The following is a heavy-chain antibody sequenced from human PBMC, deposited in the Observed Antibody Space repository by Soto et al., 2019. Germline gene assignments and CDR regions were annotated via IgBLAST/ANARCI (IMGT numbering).Heavy chain of an antibody. D-gene: IGHD3-16*01. V-gene: IGHV3-21*01. Sequence: PGPSLRLSCAASGFTFSSHIMTWVRQAPGKGLEWVSSISRDSKYIYYADSVKGRFTISRDNAKNSLYLEMTSLRVEDTTVYYCARETPVGAALDYWGQGTRVTVYS. J-gene: IGHJ4*02. CDR1: GFTFSSHI. CDR2: ISRDSKYI. CDR3: ARETPVGAALDY.